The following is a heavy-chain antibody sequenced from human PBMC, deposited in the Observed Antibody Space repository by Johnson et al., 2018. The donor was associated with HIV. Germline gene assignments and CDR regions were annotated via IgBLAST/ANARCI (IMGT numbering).Heavy chain of an antibody. CDR1: GITVSRNY. Sequence: GFVQPGGSLRLSCAGSGITVSRNYMSWVRQAPGNGLEWVSLIYSGGSTYYADSVKGRFTISRDNSKNTLYLQMNSLRAEDTAVYYCAKCLSASYPRDAFDIWGQGTMVTVSS. D-gene: IGHD1-26*01. J-gene: IGHJ3*02. CDR2: IYSGGST. V-gene: IGHV3-66*02. CDR3: AKCLSASYPRDAFDI.